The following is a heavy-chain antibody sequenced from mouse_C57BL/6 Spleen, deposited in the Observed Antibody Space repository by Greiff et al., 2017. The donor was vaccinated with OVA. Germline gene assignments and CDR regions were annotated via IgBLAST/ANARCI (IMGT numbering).Heavy chain of an antibody. CDR3: AREDYGSQY. CDR1: GYSITSGYY. V-gene: IGHV3-6*01. CDR2: ISYDGSN. J-gene: IGHJ2*01. D-gene: IGHD1-1*01. Sequence: EVQLVESGPGLVKPSQSLSLTCSVTGYSITSGYYWNWIRQFPGNKLEWMGYISYDGSNNYNPSLKNRISITRDTSKNQFFLKLNSVTTEDTATYYCAREDYGSQYWGQGTTLTVSS.